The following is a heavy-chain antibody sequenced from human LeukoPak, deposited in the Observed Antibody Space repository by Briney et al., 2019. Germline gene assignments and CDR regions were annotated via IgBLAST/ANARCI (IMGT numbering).Heavy chain of an antibody. D-gene: IGHD1-26*01. CDR3: ASTYSLYDALDI. J-gene: IGHJ3*02. CDR1: GYSISSGFY. Sequence: SETLSLTCTVSGYSISSGFYWGWIRQPPGKGLEWIGNIYHSGSTYYNPSLKSRVTISVDTSKNQFSLKLISVTAADTAVYYYASTYSLYDALDIWGQGTMVTVSS. CDR2: IYHSGST. V-gene: IGHV4-38-2*02.